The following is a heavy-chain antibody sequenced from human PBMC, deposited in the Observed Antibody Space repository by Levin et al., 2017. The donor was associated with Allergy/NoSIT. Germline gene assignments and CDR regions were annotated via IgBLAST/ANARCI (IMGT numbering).Heavy chain of an antibody. D-gene: IGHD6-19*01. CDR1: EFMF. Sequence: GGSLRLSCAGSEFMFMSWVRQAPGKGLEWVSAISGDGGNTYYADSVKGRFAISRDNSKSTLYLQMSSLRAEDTAVYYCAKDRPGNGWSYWGQGTLVTVSS. CDR3: AKDRPGNGWSY. V-gene: IGHV3-23*01. J-gene: IGHJ4*02. CDR2: ISGDGGNT.